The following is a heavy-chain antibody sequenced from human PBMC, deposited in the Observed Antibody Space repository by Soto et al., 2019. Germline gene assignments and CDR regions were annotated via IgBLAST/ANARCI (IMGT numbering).Heavy chain of an antibody. V-gene: IGHV3-23*01. J-gene: IGHJ6*02. CDR3: AKPVQVGPHYHYGMDV. CDR2: MSDSGDST. Sequence: GGSLRLSCAASGFTFSTYAMTWVRQAPGKGLQWVSAMSDSGDSTHYADSVQGRFTISRDNSENTLYLQMNSLRAEDTAMYYCAKPVQVGPHYHYGMDVWGQGTTVTVSS. D-gene: IGHD3-10*01. CDR1: GFTFSTYA.